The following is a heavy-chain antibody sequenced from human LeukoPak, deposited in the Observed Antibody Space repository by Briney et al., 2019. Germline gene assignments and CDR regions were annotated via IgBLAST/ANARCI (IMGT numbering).Heavy chain of an antibody. D-gene: IGHD3-10*01. CDR3: AKDRYGSGSFFED. Sequence: PGGSLRLCCVASGFMFNSYSMSWVRQAPGKGLEWVSLIGGSGDYTNYADSVKGRFVISRDNAKNTVYLQMNSLRGEDTAVFYCAKDRYGSGSFFEDWGQGTLVTVSS. V-gene: IGHV3-23*01. CDR2: IGGSGDYT. J-gene: IGHJ4*02. CDR1: GFMFNSYS.